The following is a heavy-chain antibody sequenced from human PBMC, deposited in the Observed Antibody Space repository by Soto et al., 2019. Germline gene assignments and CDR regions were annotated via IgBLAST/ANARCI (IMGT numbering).Heavy chain of an antibody. Sequence: DVQLLESGGGLVQPGGSLRLSCAASGFSFSSYAMVWVRQAPGKGLEWVSVISARGGSSYFADPVKGRFTISRDNSKNVLSLEMNSLRAADTAIYFCAKGSIEYSAAVDNWGQGTLVLVSS. D-gene: IGHD4-4*01. CDR2: ISARGGSS. CDR3: AKGSIEYSAAVDN. V-gene: IGHV3-23*01. CDR1: GFSFSSYA. J-gene: IGHJ4*02.